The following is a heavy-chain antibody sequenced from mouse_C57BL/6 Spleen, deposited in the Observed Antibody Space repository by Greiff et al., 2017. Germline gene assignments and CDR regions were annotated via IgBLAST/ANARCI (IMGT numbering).Heavy chain of an antibody. J-gene: IGHJ4*01. CDR2: IYPGSGST. Sequence: VQLQQPGAELVKPGASVKMSCKASGYTFPRYWITWVKQRPGQGLEWIGDIYPGSGSTNYNEKFKSKATLTVDTSSSTAYMQLSSLTSEDSAVYYCARGGNYGNSYYYAMDYWCQGTSVTVSS. CDR1: GYTFPRYW. D-gene: IGHD2-1*01. CDR3: ARGGNYGNSYYYAMDY. V-gene: IGHV1-55*01.